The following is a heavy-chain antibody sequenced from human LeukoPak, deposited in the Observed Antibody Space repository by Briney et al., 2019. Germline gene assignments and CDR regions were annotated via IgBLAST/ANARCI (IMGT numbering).Heavy chain of an antibody. J-gene: IGHJ4*02. CDR3: ARLGGYDFWSGYYR. CDR2: IYYSGST. V-gene: IGHV4-39*01. D-gene: IGHD3-3*01. Sequence: SETLSLTCTVSGGSISSSSYYWGWLRQPPGKGLEWIGSIYYSGSTYHNPSLKSRVTISVDTSKNQFSLKLSSVTAADTAVYYCARLGGYDFWSGYYRWGQGTLVTVSS. CDR1: GGSISSSSYY.